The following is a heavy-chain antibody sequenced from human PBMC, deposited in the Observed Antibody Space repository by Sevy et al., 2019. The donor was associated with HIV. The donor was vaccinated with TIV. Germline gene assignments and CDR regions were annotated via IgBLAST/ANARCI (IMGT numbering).Heavy chain of an antibody. D-gene: IGHD2-8*01. CDR3: ARGSTYGLPYYFDS. Sequence: PSETLSLTCNVSGGSIGSFYWSWIRQPPGKGLEWIAYIHYSGNTNYNPSLKSRVTISVDTSKNQFSLKVSSVTDADTAFYYCARGSTYGLPYYFDSWGQGTLVTVSS. CDR1: GGSIGSFY. CDR2: IHYSGNT. J-gene: IGHJ4*02. V-gene: IGHV4-59*01.